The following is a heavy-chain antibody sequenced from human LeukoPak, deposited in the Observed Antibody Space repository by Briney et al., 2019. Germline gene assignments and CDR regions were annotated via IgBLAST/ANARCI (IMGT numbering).Heavy chain of an antibody. J-gene: IGHJ4*02. CDR2: ISWNSGSI. CDR1: GFTFDDYA. CDR3: AKDGTLGDYYFDY. V-gene: IGHV3-9*01. Sequence: GGSLRLSCAASGFTFDDYAMHWVRQAPGKGLEWVSGISWNSGSIGYADSVKGRLTISRDNAKNSLYLQMNSLRAEDTALYYCAKDGTLGDYYFDYWGQGTLVTVSS. D-gene: IGHD3-16*01.